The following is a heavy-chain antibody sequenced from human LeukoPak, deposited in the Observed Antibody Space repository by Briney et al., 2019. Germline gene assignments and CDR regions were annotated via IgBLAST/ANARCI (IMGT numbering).Heavy chain of an antibody. J-gene: IGHJ4*02. CDR3: ARDGGLAYCGGDCYFTIDY. V-gene: IGHV1-2*02. Sequence: ASVKVSCKASGYTFTSYAMNWVRQAPGQGLEWMGWINPNSGGTNYAQKFQGRVTMTRDTSISTAYMELSRLRSDDTAVYYCARDGGLAYCGGDCYFTIDYWGQGTLVTVSS. D-gene: IGHD2-21*02. CDR2: INPNSGGT. CDR1: GYTFTSYA.